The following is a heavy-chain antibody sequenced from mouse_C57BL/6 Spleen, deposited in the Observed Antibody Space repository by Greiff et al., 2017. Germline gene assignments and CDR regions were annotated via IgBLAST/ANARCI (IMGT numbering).Heavy chain of an antibody. V-gene: IGHV5-17*01. CDR2: ISSGSRTI. Sequence: EVMLVESGGGLVKPGGSLKLSCAASGFTFSDYGMHWVRQAPEKGLEWVAYISSGSRTIYYADTVKGRFTISRDNAKITLFLQMTSLRSEDTAMYYCARWKANWDFDYWGQGTTLTVSS. CDR3: ARWKANWDFDY. J-gene: IGHJ2*01. D-gene: IGHD4-1*01. CDR1: GFTFSDYG.